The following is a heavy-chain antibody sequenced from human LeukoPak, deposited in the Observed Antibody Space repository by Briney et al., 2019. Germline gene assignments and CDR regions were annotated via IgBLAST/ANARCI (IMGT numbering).Heavy chain of an antibody. Sequence: PGGSLRLSCAASGFTFSRYWMSWVRQTPEKGLECVANIKQDGSDKFYVDSVRGRFTISRDNAKNSLYLQMNSLRAEDTAVYYCARDYYDSSGYAFDPWGQGTLVTVSS. J-gene: IGHJ5*02. CDR1: GFTFSRYW. CDR3: ARDYYDSSGYAFDP. V-gene: IGHV3-7*01. D-gene: IGHD3-22*01. CDR2: IKQDGSDK.